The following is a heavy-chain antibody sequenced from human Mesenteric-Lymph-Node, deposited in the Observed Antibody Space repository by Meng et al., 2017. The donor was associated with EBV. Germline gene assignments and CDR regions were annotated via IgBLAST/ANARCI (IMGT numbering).Heavy chain of an antibody. J-gene: IGHJ4*02. CDR1: GGSFSGSF. CDR3: ARSTRGYSSSWFDY. Sequence: HVEIQQWGDGLLMPSVTLSLTCAVYGGSFSGSFWSWIRQPPGKGLEWIGEINPSGGTNYSPSLKSRVTISLDTSKNQFSLKLSSVTAADTAVYYCARSTRGYSSSWFDYWSQGTLVTVSS. V-gene: IGHV4-34*02. CDR2: INPSGGT. D-gene: IGHD6-13*01.